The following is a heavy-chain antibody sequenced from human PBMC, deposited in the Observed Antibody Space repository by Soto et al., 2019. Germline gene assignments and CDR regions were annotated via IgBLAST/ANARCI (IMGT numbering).Heavy chain of an antibody. D-gene: IGHD6-13*01. Sequence: PGRSLRLSCAASGFTVSTYHMSWVRQAPGKGLEWVSVIYSAGSADFADSVKVRFTISRDNSKNTLYLQMSSLRAEDTAVYYCARVPSSSYHYFDYWGQGTVVTVSS. J-gene: IGHJ4*02. CDR2: IYSAGSA. CDR1: GFTVSTYH. V-gene: IGHV3-66*01. CDR3: ARVPSSSYHYFDY.